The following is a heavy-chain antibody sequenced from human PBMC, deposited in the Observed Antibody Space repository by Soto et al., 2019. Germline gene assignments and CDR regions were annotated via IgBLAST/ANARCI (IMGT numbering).Heavy chain of an antibody. CDR1: TFSLYS. Sequence: EVQVVESGGGLVKPGGSLTLSCNFTFSLYSMNWVRQAPGQGLEWVASISSGAAYIKYADSVQGRFTISRDNAKSSVSLQMSSLRVEDTAVYFCTRDEGGSNDSWFHPWGAGTQVTVSA. V-gene: IGHV3-21*01. J-gene: IGHJ5*02. CDR2: ISSGAAYI. CDR3: TRDEGGSNDSWFHP. D-gene: IGHD1-26*01.